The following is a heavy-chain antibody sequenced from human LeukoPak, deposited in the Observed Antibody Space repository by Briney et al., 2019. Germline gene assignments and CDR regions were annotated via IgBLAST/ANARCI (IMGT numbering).Heavy chain of an antibody. J-gene: IGHJ2*01. CDR1: GGSISSGDYY. D-gene: IGHD2-15*01. CDR3: ARVVVVAADWYFDL. V-gene: IGHV4-30-4*01. Sequence: PSETLSLTCTVSGGSISSGDYYWSWIRQPPGKGLEWIGYIYYSGSTYYNPSLKSRVTRSVDTSKNQFSLKLSSVTAADTAVYYCARVVVVAADWYFDLWGRGTLVTVSS. CDR2: IYYSGST.